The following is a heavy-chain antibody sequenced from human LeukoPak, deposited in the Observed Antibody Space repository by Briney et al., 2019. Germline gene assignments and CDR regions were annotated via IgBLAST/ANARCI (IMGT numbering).Heavy chain of an antibody. Sequence: GGSLRLSCAASGFTFSSYSMTWVRQVPGRGPEWVANVNRDGSETYYLDSVKGRFTISKDNAKNSLYLQMNSLRAEDTALYHCARNNGMDVWGQGTTVIVSS. CDR3: ARNNGMDV. J-gene: IGHJ6*02. CDR2: VNRDGSET. CDR1: GFTFSSYS. V-gene: IGHV3-7*03.